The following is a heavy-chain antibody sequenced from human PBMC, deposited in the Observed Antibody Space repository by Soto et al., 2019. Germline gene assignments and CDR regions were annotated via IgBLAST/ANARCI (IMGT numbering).Heavy chain of an antibody. V-gene: IGHV3-53*02. CDR1: GFTVSSNY. CDR2: IYSGGST. CDR3: ARRTILDY. J-gene: IGHJ4*02. D-gene: IGHD2-2*01. Sequence: EVQLVETGRGLIQPGGSLRLSCAASGFTVSSNYMSWVRQAPGKGLEWVSVIYSGGSTYYADSVKGRFTISRDNSKNTLYLQMDSLRAEDTAVYYCARRTILDYWGQGNLVTVSS.